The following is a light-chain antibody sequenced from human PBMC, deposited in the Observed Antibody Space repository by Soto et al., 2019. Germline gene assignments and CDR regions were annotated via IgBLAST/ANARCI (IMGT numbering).Light chain of an antibody. CDR1: QSISSW. V-gene: IGKV1-5*03. CDR3: QQYKSYPWT. J-gene: IGKJ1*01. Sequence: DIQMTQSPSTLSPSVGDRVTITCRASQSISSWLAWYQQKPGKAPKPLIHKASRIESEVLPSFSGRGSGTDFTLTISSLQPDDVATYYCQQYKSYPWTFGQGTKVEIK. CDR2: KAS.